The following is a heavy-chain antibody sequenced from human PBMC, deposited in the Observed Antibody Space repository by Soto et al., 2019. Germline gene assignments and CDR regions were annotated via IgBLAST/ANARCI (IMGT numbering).Heavy chain of an antibody. CDR2: ISWNSGNL. V-gene: IGHV3-9*01. D-gene: IGHD4-17*01. J-gene: IGHJ4*02. CDR1: GFTFDDYA. CDR3: AKGASTTVFAFNDY. Sequence: EVQLVETGGGLVQPGRSLRLSCAASGFTFDDYAMHWVRQGPGKGLEWVSSISWNSGNLGYADSVKGRFTISRDNAKNSLYLQMNCLRGEDTALYYCAKGASTTVFAFNDYWCQGTLVTVSS.